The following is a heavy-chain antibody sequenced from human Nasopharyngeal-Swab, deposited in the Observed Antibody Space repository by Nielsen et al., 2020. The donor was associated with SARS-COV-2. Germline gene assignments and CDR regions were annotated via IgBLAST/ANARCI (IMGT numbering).Heavy chain of an antibody. Sequence: SETLSLTCTVSGGSISSYYWSWIRQPPGKGLEWIGYIYYSGSTNYNPSLRSRVTISVDTSKNQFSLKLSSVTAADTAVYYCARAYYYDSSGYYLDYWGQGTLVTVSS. V-gene: IGHV4-59*01. CDR3: ARAYYYDSSGYYLDY. D-gene: IGHD3-22*01. CDR2: IYYSGST. CDR1: GGSISSYY. J-gene: IGHJ4*02.